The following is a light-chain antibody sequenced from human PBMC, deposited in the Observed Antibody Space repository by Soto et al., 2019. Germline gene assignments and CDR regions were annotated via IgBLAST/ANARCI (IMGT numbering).Light chain of an antibody. V-gene: IGLV2-14*01. Sequence: QSALTQPASVSGSPGQSITISCTGTSSDVGGYKYVSWYQQHPDKAPKLIIYDVTNRPSGISNRFSGSKSGNTASLTISGLQAVYEADYYCSSYTSSSSYVFGTGTKLTVL. CDR1: SSDVGGYKY. CDR2: DVT. CDR3: SSYTSSSSYV. J-gene: IGLJ1*01.